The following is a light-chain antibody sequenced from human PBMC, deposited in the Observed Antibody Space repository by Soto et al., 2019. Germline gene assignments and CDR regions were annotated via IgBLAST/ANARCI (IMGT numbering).Light chain of an antibody. CDR2: ANN. CDR1: SSNIGAAND. Sequence: QPVLTQPPSVSGAPGQRVTISCSGTSSNIGAANDVHWYQQLPRMAPKLLIYANNNRPSGVPDPFSGSKSGTSASLAITGLQADDEAVYYRQSYDTSLSTSVIFGGGTKLTVL. J-gene: IGLJ2*01. V-gene: IGLV1-40*01. CDR3: QSYDTSLSTSVI.